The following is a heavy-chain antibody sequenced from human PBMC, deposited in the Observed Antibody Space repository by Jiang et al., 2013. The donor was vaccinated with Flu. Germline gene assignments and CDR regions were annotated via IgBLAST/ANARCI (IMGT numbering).Heavy chain of an antibody. CDR2: INHSGST. CDR1: GGSFSGYY. J-gene: IGHJ6*02. D-gene: IGHD3-10*01. V-gene: IGHV4-34*01. CDR3: ARGLGIRYYGSGSYYNSVAGYYYGMDV. Sequence: LLKPSETLSLTCAVYGGSFSGYYWSWIRQPPGKGLEWIGEINHSGSTNYNPSLKSRVTISVDTSKNQFSLKLSSVTAADTAVYYCARGLGIRYYGSGSYYNSVAGYYYGMDVWGQGTTVTVSS.